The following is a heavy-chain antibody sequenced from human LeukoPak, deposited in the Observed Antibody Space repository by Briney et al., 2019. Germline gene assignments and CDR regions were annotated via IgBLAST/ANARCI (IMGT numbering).Heavy chain of an antibody. J-gene: IGHJ4*02. CDR2: INPSGGST. Sequence: ASVKVSFKASGYTFTSYYLYWVRQAPGQGLEWMGVINPSGGSTASAQKFQGRVTMTRDTSTSTVYMELRSLRSEDTAVYYCARGPGPADDGGGYCFDYWGQGTLVTVSS. CDR1: GYTFTSYY. D-gene: IGHD3-22*01. CDR3: ARGPGPADDGGGYCFDY. V-gene: IGHV1-46*01.